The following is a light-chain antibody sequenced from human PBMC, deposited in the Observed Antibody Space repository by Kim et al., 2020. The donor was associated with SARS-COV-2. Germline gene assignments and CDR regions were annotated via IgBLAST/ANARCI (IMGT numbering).Light chain of an antibody. J-gene: IGLJ2*01. CDR3: QVWDSSSDRVV. V-gene: IGLV3-21*04. CDR2: YDS. CDR1: NIGSKS. Sequence: AQGKAARISLGGDNIGSKSVPWYRQKQGQAPVLGIYYDSDRPSGIPERFSGSNSGNTATLTISRVEAGDEADYYCQVWDSSSDRVVFGGGTQLTVI.